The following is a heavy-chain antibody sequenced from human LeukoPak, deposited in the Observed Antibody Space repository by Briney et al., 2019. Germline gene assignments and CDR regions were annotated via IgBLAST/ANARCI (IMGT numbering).Heavy chain of an antibody. V-gene: IGHV1-18*01. D-gene: IGHD4-17*01. J-gene: IGHJ4*02. CDR2: ISPYNSDT. CDR3: ARVGRETRLRD. CDR1: GYAFTNYG. Sequence: ASVKVSCKTSGYAFTNYGIHWVRQAPGQGLEWMGWISPYNSDTHYGQKLQGRVTMTTDTSTSTVYMELRSLRSDDTAVYFCARVGRETRLRDWGQGTLVTVPS.